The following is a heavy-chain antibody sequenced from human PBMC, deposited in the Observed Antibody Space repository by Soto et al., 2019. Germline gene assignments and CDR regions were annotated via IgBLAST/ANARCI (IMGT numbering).Heavy chain of an antibody. CDR3: ARDEGDHLLLYGMDV. V-gene: IGHV3-30-3*01. CDR1: GFTFSSYA. Sequence: QVQLVESGGGVVQPGRSLRLSCAASGFTFSSYAMHWVRQAPGKGLEWVAVISYDGSNKYYADSVKGRFTISRDNSKNTLYLQMNSLRAEDTAVYYCARDEGDHLLLYGMDVWGQGTTVTVSS. CDR2: ISYDGSNK. D-gene: IGHD2-21*02. J-gene: IGHJ6*02.